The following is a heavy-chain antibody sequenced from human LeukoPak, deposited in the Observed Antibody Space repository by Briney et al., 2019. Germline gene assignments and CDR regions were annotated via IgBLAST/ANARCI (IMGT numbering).Heavy chain of an antibody. V-gene: IGHV3-23*01. CDR3: AKLDGSGWYRRHDAFDI. J-gene: IGHJ3*02. CDR1: GFTFISYA. CDR2: ISGSGGST. Sequence: SGGSLRLSCAASGFTFISYAMSWVRQAPGKGLEWVSAISGSGGSTYYADSVKGRFTISRDNSKNTLYLQMNSLRAEDTAVYYCAKLDGSGWYRRHDAFDIWGQGTMVTVSS. D-gene: IGHD6-19*01.